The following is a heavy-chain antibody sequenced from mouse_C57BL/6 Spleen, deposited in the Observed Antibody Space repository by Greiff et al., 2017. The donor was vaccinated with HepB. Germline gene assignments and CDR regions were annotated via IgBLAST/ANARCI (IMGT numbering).Heavy chain of an antibody. CDR2: ISSGGDYI. D-gene: IGHD1-1*01. Sequence: EVKVVESGEGLVKPGGSLKLSCAASGFTFSSYAMSWVRQTPEKRLEWVAYISSGGDYIYYADTVKGRFTISRDNARNTLYLQMSSLKSEDTAMYYCTRDRFITTVVADYAMDYWGQGTSVTASS. V-gene: IGHV5-9-1*02. CDR1: GFTFSSYA. J-gene: IGHJ4*01. CDR3: TRDRFITTVVADYAMDY.